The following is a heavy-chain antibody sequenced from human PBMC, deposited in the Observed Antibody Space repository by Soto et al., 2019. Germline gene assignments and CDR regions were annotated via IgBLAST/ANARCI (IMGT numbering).Heavy chain of an antibody. Sequence: QVQLQESGPGLVKPSGTLSLTCAVSGGSISSSNWWSWVRQPPGKGLEWIGEIYHSGSTNYNPSHKSRVTLSVDKSKNQFSLKLSSVTAADTAVYYCARVSRDVYNLFDYWGQGTLVTVSS. J-gene: IGHJ4*02. CDR1: GGSISSSNW. CDR3: ARVSRDVYNLFDY. D-gene: IGHD1-1*01. CDR2: IYHSGST. V-gene: IGHV4-4*02.